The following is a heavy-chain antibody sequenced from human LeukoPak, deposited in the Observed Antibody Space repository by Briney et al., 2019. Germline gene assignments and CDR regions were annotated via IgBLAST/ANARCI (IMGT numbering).Heavy chain of an antibody. V-gene: IGHV4-39*01. Sequence: KPSETLSLTCTVSGGSISSSSYYWGWIRQPPGKGLEWIGSIYYSGSTYYNPSLKSRVTISVDTSKDQFSLKLSSVTAADTAVYYCARGIVGPTYFDYWGQGTLVTVSS. CDR1: GGSISSSSYY. CDR3: ARGIVGPTYFDY. CDR2: IYYSGST. J-gene: IGHJ4*02. D-gene: IGHD1-26*01.